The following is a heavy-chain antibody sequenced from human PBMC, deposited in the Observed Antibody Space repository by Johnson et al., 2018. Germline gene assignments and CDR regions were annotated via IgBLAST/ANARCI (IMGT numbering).Heavy chain of an antibody. CDR1: GFTFTNAW. CDR2: ITTTVAGDTR. V-gene: IGHV3-15*01. D-gene: IGHD3-3*01. CDR3: STLTPYDVNV. J-gene: IGHJ6*02. Sequence: VQLVESGGGLVKPGGSLRLSCAASGFTFTNAWMSWVRQAQGKGLEWVARITTTVAGDTRDYTAPVKGRFSISRDDSTKTLYLQMSSLKTEDTDVYYCSTLTPYDVNVWGQGTTVTVSS.